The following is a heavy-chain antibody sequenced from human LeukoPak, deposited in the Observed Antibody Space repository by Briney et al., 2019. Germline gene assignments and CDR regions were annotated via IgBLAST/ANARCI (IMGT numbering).Heavy chain of an antibody. Sequence: ASVKVSCKASGYTFTSYGISWVRQAPGQGLEWMGWISAYNGNTNYAQKLQGRVTMTTDTSTSTVYMELRSLRSDDTAVYYCARGNYDILTGYLFDYWGQGTLVTVSS. D-gene: IGHD3-9*01. CDR2: ISAYNGNT. CDR1: GYTFTSYG. J-gene: IGHJ4*02. V-gene: IGHV1-18*01. CDR3: ARGNYDILTGYLFDY.